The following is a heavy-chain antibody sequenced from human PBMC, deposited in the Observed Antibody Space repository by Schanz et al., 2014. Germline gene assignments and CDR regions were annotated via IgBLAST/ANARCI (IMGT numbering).Heavy chain of an antibody. Sequence: EVQLVESGGGLVQPGGSLRLSCAASGFSVGNKYMNWVRQAPGKGLEWVSFIYIGGNTYYADSVKGRFTISRDNSKNTVYIQMNGLSAEDTAVYYCARKMKVGVYGGRGHDSLDIWGQGTMXTVSS. CDR2: IYIGGNT. V-gene: IGHV3-66*01. CDR1: GFSVGNKY. D-gene: IGHD3-22*01. CDR3: ARKMKVGVYGGRGHDSLDI. J-gene: IGHJ3*02.